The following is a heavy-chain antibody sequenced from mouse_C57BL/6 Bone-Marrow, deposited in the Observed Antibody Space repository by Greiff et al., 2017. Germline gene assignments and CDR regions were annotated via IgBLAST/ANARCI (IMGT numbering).Heavy chain of an antibody. CDR2: INPSSGYT. J-gene: IGHJ4*01. CDR3: ARWRRSVLYAMDY. CDR1: GYTFTSYT. Sequence: QIQLQQSGAELARPGASVKMSCKASGYTFTSYTMHWVKQRPGQGLEWIGYINPSSGYTKYNQKFKEKATLTADKSSSTAYMQLSSLTSEDSAVYYCARWRRSVLYAMDYWGQGTSVTVSS. V-gene: IGHV1-4*01. D-gene: IGHD1-1*01.